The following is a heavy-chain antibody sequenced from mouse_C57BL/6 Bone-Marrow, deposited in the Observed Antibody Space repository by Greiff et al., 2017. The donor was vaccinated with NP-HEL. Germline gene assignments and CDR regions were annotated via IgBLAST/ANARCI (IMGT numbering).Heavy chain of an antibody. Sequence: QVQLQQSGAELVRPGASVKLSCKASGYTFTDYYINWVKQRPGQGLEWIARIYPGSGNTYYNEKFKGKATLTAEKSSSTAYMQLSSLTSEDSAVYFCARDYYGNYVGFAYWGQGTLVTVSA. J-gene: IGHJ3*01. D-gene: IGHD2-1*01. CDR1: GYTFTDYY. CDR3: ARDYYGNYVGFAY. V-gene: IGHV1-76*01. CDR2: IYPGSGNT.